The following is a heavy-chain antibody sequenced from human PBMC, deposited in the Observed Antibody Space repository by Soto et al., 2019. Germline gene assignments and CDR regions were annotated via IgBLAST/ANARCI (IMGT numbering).Heavy chain of an antibody. V-gene: IGHV1-46*01. CDR1: GYSFTSYY. CDR2: LNPSGGSP. Sequence: QEQLVQSGAEVKKPGASVKVSCKASGYSFTSYYMHWVRQAPGQGLESMGILNPSGGSPNFAQKFQGRVTMTSDTSTSTVYMELSSLRSEDTAVYYCARATYDYDSSGYSPFDYWGQGTLVTVSS. D-gene: IGHD3-22*01. J-gene: IGHJ4*02. CDR3: ARATYDYDSSGYSPFDY.